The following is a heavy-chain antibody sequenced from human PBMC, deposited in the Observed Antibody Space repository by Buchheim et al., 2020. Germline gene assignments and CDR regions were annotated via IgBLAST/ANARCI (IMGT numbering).Heavy chain of an antibody. CDR2: IKQDGSEK. Sequence: DGQLVESGGGLVQPGGSLRLSCAASGFTLSTYDMHWVRQAPGKALEWVANIKQDGSEKYVGDSVKGRFTISRDNGKKSVYLQMNSLRVEDTATYYCARVDSGYDWNFNGMDVWGQGTT. CDR3: ARVDSGYDWNFNGMDV. V-gene: IGHV3-7*01. CDR1: GFTLSTYD. D-gene: IGHD5-12*01. J-gene: IGHJ6*02.